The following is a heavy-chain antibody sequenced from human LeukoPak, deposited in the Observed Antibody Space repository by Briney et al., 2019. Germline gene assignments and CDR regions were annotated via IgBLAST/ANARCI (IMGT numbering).Heavy chain of an antibody. CDR3: ARGGYCSSTSCYDIPHYYGMDV. V-gene: IGHV1-69*04. CDR2: IIPILGIA. Sequence: SVKVSCKASGGTFSSYAISWVRQAPGQGLEWMGRIIPILGIANYAQKFQGRVTITADKSTSTAYMELSSLRSEDTAVYYCARGGYCSSTSCYDIPHYYGMDVWGQGTTVTVSS. CDR1: GGTFSSYA. D-gene: IGHD2-2*01. J-gene: IGHJ6*02.